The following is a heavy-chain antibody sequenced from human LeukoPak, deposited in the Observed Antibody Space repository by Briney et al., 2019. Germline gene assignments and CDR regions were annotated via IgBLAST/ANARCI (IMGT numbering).Heavy chain of an antibody. CDR1: GFTVSTNY. Sequence: HPGGSLRLSCAASGFTVSTNYMSWVRQAPGKGREWVSVIYRDGDTYYADSVKGRFPISRDSSKNILYLQMNSLRAEDTAVYYCARDVFDRGLQWYFDLWGRGTVITVSS. CDR3: ARDVFDRGLQWYFDL. V-gene: IGHV3-53*01. D-gene: IGHD3-16*01. CDR2: IYRDGDT. J-gene: IGHJ2*01.